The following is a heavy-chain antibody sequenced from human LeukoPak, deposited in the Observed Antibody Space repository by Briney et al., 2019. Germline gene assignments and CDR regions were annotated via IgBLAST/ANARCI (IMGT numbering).Heavy chain of an antibody. V-gene: IGHV3-48*04. CDR1: GFTFSSYW. CDR2: ISSSGSTI. D-gene: IGHD3-3*01. Sequence: GGSLRLSCAASGFTFSSYWMHWVRQAPGKGLEWVSYISSSGSTIYYADSVKGRFTISRDNAKNSLYLQMNSLRAEDTAVYYCAATITIFGVVIPQFDYWGQGTLVTVSS. J-gene: IGHJ4*02. CDR3: AATITIFGVVIPQFDY.